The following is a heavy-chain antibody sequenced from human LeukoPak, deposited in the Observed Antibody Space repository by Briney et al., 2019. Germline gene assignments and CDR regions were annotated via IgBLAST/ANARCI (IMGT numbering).Heavy chain of an antibody. CDR1: GFTFSSYA. J-gene: IGHJ4*02. CDR2: ISGSGGST. Sequence: GGSLRLSCAASGFTFSSYAMSWVRQAPGKGLEWVSAISGSGGSTYYADSVKGRFTISRDNSKYTLYLQMNSLRAEDTAVYYCAKGSGWYVSQAYYFDYWGQGTLVTVSS. CDR3: AKGSGWYVSQAYYFDY. D-gene: IGHD6-19*01. V-gene: IGHV3-23*01.